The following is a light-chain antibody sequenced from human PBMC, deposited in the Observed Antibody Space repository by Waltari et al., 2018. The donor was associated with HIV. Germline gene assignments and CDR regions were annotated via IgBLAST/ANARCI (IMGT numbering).Light chain of an antibody. CDR2: GNS. CDR3: QSYDSSLSAPV. Sequence: QSVLTQPPSVSGAPGQRVTISCTGSSSNIGAGYDVPWYQQLPGTAPKLLIYGNSNRPSGVPDRFSGSKSGTSASLAITGLQAEDEADYYCQSYDSSLSAPVFGGGTKLTVL. J-gene: IGLJ2*01. V-gene: IGLV1-40*01. CDR1: SSNIGAGYD.